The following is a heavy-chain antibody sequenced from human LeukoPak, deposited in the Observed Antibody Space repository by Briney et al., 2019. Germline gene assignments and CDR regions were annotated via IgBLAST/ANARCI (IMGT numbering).Heavy chain of an antibody. V-gene: IGHV4-34*01. Sequence: SETLSLTCAVYGGSFSGYYWSWIRQPPGKGLEWIGEINHSGSTKYNPSLKSRVTISVDTSKNQFSLELSSVTAADTAVYYCARDKGYYYYGMDVWGQGTTVTVSS. CDR3: ARDKGYYYYGMDV. CDR2: INHSGST. CDR1: GGSFSGYY. J-gene: IGHJ6*02.